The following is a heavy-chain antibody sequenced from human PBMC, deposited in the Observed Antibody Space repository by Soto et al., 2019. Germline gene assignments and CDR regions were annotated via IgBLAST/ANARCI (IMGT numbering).Heavy chain of an antibody. CDR2: ISSSSSTI. Sequence: PGGSLRLSCAASGFTFSSYSMNWVRQAPGKGLEWVSYISSSSSTIYYADSVKGRFTISRDNAKNSLYLQMNSLRAEDTAVYYCARGVPIVVVPAAMGLFDYWGQGTLVTV. CDR1: GFTFSSYS. J-gene: IGHJ4*02. CDR3: ARGVPIVVVPAAMGLFDY. V-gene: IGHV3-48*01. D-gene: IGHD2-2*01.